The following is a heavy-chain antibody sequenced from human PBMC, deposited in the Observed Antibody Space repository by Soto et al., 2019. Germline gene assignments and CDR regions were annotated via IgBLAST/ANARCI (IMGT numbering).Heavy chain of an antibody. CDR1: GDSISSHHY. CDR2: ISYRGIT. J-gene: IGHJ4*02. D-gene: IGHD6-19*01. CDR3: TRSSGYYAIDY. Sequence: QVQLQESGPGLLKPSGTLSLTCAVSGDSISSHHYWSWVRQPPGKGLEWIGEISYRGITSYNPSLQGRVTISLDGSKNQFSLNLTSVTAADTAVFYCTRSSGYYAIDYWGQGTLVTVSS. V-gene: IGHV4-4*02.